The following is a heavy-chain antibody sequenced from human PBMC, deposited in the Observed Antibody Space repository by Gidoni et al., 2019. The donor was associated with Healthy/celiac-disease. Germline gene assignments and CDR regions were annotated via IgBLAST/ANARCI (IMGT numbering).Heavy chain of an antibody. D-gene: IGHD1-26*01. CDR1: GGSFSGYY. J-gene: IGHJ4*02. CDR3: ARGTEWEPERLDY. CDR2: INHSGST. V-gene: IGHV4-34*01. Sequence: QVQLQQWGAGLLRPSETLSLTCAVYGGSFSGYYWSWIRQPPGKGLEWIGEINHSGSTNYNPSLKSRVTISVDTSKNQFSLKLSSVTAADTAVYYCARGTEWEPERLDYWGQGTLVTVSS.